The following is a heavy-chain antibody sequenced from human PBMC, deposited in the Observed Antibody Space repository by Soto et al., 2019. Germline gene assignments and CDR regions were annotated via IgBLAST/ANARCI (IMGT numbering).Heavy chain of an antibody. CDR1: GFIFISYG. J-gene: IGHJ6*02. Sequence: PGGSLRLSCAASGFIFISYGMHLVRQAPGKGLECVSTISYDGSYEYYADAVKGRFTISRDNSKNTLYLQMNSLGLEDTALYYCAKDPSNPPPACGMDVWGQGTTVTVSS. CDR3: AKDPSNPPPACGMDV. CDR2: ISYDGSYE. V-gene: IGHV3-30*18.